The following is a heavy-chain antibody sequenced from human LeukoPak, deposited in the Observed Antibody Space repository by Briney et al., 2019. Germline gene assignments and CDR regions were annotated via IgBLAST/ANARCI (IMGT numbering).Heavy chain of an antibody. CDR3: AREYRGSSFGVVSHAFDI. J-gene: IGHJ3*02. CDR2: IYYSGST. Sequence: SXTLSLTCTVSGGSISSYYWSWVRQPPGKGMEWVGYIYYSGSTNYNPSLKRRVTISVDKYKKQFSLKLSSVTAADTAVYYCAREYRGSSFGVVSHAFDIWGQGTMVTVSS. D-gene: IGHD3-3*01. CDR1: GGSISSYY. V-gene: IGHV4-59*01.